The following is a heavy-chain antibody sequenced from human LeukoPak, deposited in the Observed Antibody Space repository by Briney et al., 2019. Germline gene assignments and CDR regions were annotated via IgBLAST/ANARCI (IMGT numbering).Heavy chain of an antibody. D-gene: IGHD3-22*01. CDR2: IYTSGST. CDR1: GGSISSYY. V-gene: IGHV4-4*07. J-gene: IGHJ5*02. Sequence: SETLSLTCTVSGGSISSYYWSWIRQPAGKGLEWIGRIYTSGSTNYNPSLKSRVTMSVDTSKNQFSLKLSSVTAADTAVYYCARETYYYDSSGLPWFDPWGQGTLVTVSS. CDR3: ARETYYYDSSGLPWFDP.